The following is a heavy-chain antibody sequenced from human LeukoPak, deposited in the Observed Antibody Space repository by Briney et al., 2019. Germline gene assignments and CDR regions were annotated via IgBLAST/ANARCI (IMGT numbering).Heavy chain of an antibody. CDR3: ARVPPLSRPYTGNNYHFDL. CDR1: GGSISSYY. CDR2: ISYTGGT. D-gene: IGHD1-26*01. J-gene: IGHJ4*02. Sequence: PSETLSLTCTVSGGSISSYYWSWIRQPPGKGLEWIGYISYTGGTNYNPSLKSRVTISVDTSKNQFSLKLSSVTAADTAVYYCARVPPLSRPYTGNNYHFDLWGQGTLLPVCS. V-gene: IGHV4-59*01.